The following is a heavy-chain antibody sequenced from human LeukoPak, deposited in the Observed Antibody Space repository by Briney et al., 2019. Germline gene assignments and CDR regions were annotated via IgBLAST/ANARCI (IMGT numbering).Heavy chain of an antibody. V-gene: IGHV3-43D*04. J-gene: IGHJ4*02. CDR2: ISWDGGTT. CDR3: ARVDVISLTNWGFGGHSNNFDS. Sequence: GGSLRLSCAASGFSFDDYAMHWVRQAPGKGLEWVSLISWDGGTTYYADSVKGRFTISRDNAKRSLYLEMNYLRAEDTAFYYCARVDVISLTNWGFGGHSNNFDSWGQGTLVTVSS. CDR1: GFSFDDYA. D-gene: IGHD7-27*01.